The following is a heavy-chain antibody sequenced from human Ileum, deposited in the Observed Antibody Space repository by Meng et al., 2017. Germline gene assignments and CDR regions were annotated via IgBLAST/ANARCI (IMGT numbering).Heavy chain of an antibody. V-gene: IGHV4-4*02. D-gene: IGHD2-15*01. J-gene: IGHJ4*02. CDR2: IYLAGSP. Sequence: QGRLQESGPGLGEPSGTLSLTCTVSGGSISSSFYWSWVRQSPGKGLEWIGQIYLAGSPNYNPSLESRVTISVDKSKNQFSLRLTSVTAADTAIFYCVRHGGKYFDSWGQGTLVTVSS. CDR1: GGSISSSFY. CDR3: VRHGGKYFDS.